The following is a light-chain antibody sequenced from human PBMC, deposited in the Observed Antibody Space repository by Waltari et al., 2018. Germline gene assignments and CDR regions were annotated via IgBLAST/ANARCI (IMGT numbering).Light chain of an antibody. Sequence: QSVLTQPPSASGTPGQRVTIPCSGSRSNTGNHFVYWYQQLPGTAPKLLIYRNNQRPSGVPDRFSGSKSGTSASLAISGLRSEDEADYYCAVWDDSLSGRVFGGGTKVTVL. J-gene: IGLJ3*02. CDR1: RSNTGNHF. CDR2: RNN. V-gene: IGLV1-47*01. CDR3: AVWDDSLSGRV.